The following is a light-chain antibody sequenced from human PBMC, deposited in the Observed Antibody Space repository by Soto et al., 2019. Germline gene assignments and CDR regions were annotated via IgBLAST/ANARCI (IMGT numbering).Light chain of an antibody. CDR1: QSVNSN. V-gene: IGKV3-20*01. CDR2: GAS. CDR3: QQYGNSLT. J-gene: IGKJ4*01. Sequence: IVMTQSPATLSVSPGERATLSCRASQSVNSNLAWYQQKPGQAPRLLIYGASNRATGIPDRFSGGGSGTDFTLTISRLEPEDFAVYYCQQYGNSLTFGGGTKVDIK.